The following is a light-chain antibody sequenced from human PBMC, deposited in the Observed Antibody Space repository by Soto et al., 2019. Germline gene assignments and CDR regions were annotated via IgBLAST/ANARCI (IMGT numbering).Light chain of an antibody. Sequence: DIQLTQSPSVLSASVGDTVTITCRASQALSNYLAWYQQKPGKAPDLLIYSASSLQSGVSSRFSGSGSGTEFTLTISSLQPEDFATYFCQQSSTTAITFGQGTRLEIK. J-gene: IGKJ5*01. CDR3: QQSSTTAIT. CDR2: SAS. V-gene: IGKV1-39*01. CDR1: QALSNY.